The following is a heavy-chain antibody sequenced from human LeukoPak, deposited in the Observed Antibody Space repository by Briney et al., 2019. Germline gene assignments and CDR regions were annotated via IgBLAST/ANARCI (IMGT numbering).Heavy chain of an antibody. D-gene: IGHD2-15*01. CDR2: ISYDGKNQ. CDR1: GFTFSDYG. J-gene: IGHJ4*02. Sequence: GRSLRLSCAAPGFTFSDYGMHWVRQAPGKGLEWVAVISYDGKNQYYADSVKGRFTISRDSSKNTLYLQMNSLRVEDTAVYYCAKSNGYCSGGNCYSNYWGQGTLVTVSS. CDR3: AKSNGYCSGGNCYSNY. V-gene: IGHV3-30*18.